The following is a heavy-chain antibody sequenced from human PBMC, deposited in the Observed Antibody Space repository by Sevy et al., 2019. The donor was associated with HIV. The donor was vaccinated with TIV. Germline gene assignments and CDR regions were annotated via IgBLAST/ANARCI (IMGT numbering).Heavy chain of an antibody. CDR2: IYWDDDK. D-gene: IGHD1-26*01. V-gene: IGHV2-5*02. CDR1: GFSLSPSGVG. Sequence: SGPTLVNPTQTLTLTCTFSGFSLSPSGVGVGWIRQPPGKALEWLALIYWDDDKRYSPSMRRRLTITKDTSKNQVVLTMTNMDPVDTATYFCAHRRDYSDSSLLNFDFWGQGTLVTVSS. J-gene: IGHJ4*02. CDR3: AHRRDYSDSSLLNFDF.